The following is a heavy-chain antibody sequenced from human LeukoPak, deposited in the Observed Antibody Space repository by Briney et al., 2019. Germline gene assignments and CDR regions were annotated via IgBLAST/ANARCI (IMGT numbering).Heavy chain of an antibody. D-gene: IGHD1-26*01. Sequence: PSETLSLTCTVSGGSISATNSYWGWIRQPPGKGLEWIGSIYYSGSTNYNPSLKSRVTISVDTSKNQFSLKLSSVTAADTAVYYCAGGGKGNWFDPWGQGTLVTVSS. J-gene: IGHJ5*02. CDR2: IYYSGST. CDR3: AGGGKGNWFDP. V-gene: IGHV4-39*07. CDR1: GGSISATNSY.